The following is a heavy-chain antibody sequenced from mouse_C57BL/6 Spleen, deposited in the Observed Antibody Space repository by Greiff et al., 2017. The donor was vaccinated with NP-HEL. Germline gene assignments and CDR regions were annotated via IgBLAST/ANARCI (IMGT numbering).Heavy chain of an antibody. J-gene: IGHJ4*01. CDR2: IYPGSGNT. CDR1: GYTFTDYY. D-gene: IGHD3-2*02. Sequence: VQLQQSGAELVRPGASVKLSCKASGYTFTDYYINWVKQRPGQGLEWIARIYPGSGNTYYNEKFKGKATLTAEKSSSTAYMQLSSLTSEDSAVYFCARKDSSGYAMDYWGQGTSVTVSS. CDR3: ARKDSSGYAMDY. V-gene: IGHV1-76*01.